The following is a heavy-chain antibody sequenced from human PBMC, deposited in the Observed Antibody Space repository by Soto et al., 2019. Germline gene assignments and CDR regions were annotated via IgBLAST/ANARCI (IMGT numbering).Heavy chain of an antibody. CDR3: ARDMSGCSSSDCYLSGWFDP. J-gene: IGHJ5*02. V-gene: IGHV4-30-2*01. D-gene: IGHD2-21*02. CDR2: IYQSGST. CDR1: GAPITSGAYS. Sequence: QLQLRESGSGLVKPSQTLSLTCTVSGAPITSGAYSWSWIRQPPGKGLEWIGFIYQSGSTHYNPSLRRRVTISAHRSKNHFSLQLTSLTAADSAVYYCARDMSGCSSSDCYLSGWFDPWGPGTLVTVSS.